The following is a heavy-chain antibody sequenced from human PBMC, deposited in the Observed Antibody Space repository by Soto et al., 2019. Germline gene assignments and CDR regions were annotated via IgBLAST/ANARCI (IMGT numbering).Heavy chain of an antibody. Sequence: EVQLVESGGGSIQPGGSLRLSCVASGFTFSSYWMHWVRQAPGKGLVWVSRIKSDGSGTYYADSVEGRLTISRDNAKNTLYLQMDSLGAEVTAVYYCARGEGGRFVGKGYLARHWGEGTLVTVSS. CDR2: IKSDGSGT. CDR1: GFTFSSYW. J-gene: IGHJ4*02. CDR3: ARGEGGRFVGKGYLARH. V-gene: IGHV3-74*01. D-gene: IGHD3-16*01.